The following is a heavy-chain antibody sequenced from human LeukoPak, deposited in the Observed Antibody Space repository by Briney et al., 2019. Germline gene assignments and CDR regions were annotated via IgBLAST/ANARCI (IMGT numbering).Heavy chain of an antibody. D-gene: IGHD5-18*01. CDR1: GFTFDDYG. CDR3: ARLDPPTPLWPRLYFVY. CDR2: INWNGGST. V-gene: IGHV3-20*04. J-gene: IGHJ4*02. Sequence: PGGSLRLSCAASGFTFDDYGMSWVRQAPGKGLEWVSGINWNGGSTGYAESVKGRFTISRDNAKNSLYLQMNSLRAEDTAVYYCARLDPPTPLWPRLYFVYWGQGVLVSVSS.